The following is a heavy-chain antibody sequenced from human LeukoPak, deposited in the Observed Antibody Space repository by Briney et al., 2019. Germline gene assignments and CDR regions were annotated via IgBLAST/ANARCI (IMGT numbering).Heavy chain of an antibody. D-gene: IGHD5-24*01. V-gene: IGHV1-8*01. J-gene: IGHJ4*02. CDR2: MNPNSGNT. CDR3: ARGGGMATITDY. CDR1: GYTFTSYD. Sequence: ASVKVSCKASGYTFTSYDINWVRQAPGQGLEWMGWMNPNSGNTGYAQKFQGRVTMTRNTSISTAYMELSSLRSEDTAVYYCARGGGMATITDYWGQGTLVTVSS.